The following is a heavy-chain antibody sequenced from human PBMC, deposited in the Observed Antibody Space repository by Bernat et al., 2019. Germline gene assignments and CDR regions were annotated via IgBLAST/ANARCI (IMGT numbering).Heavy chain of an antibody. V-gene: IGHV4-34*01. Sequence: QVQLQQWGAGLLKPSETLSLTCAVYGGSFSGYYWSWIRQPPGKGLEWIGEINHSGSTNYNPSLKSRVTISVDTSKNQLSLKLSSVTAADTAVYYCARSYNGKDARIDYWGQGTLVTVSS. D-gene: IGHD1-20*01. CDR3: ARSYNGKDARIDY. CDR1: GGSFSGYY. J-gene: IGHJ4*02. CDR2: INHSGST.